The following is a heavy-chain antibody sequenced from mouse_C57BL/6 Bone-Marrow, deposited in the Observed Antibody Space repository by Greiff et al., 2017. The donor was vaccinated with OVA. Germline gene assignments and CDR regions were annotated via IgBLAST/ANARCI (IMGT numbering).Heavy chain of an antibody. CDR3: ARPYGNGFDY. CDR2: IRNKANGYTT. J-gene: IGHJ2*01. CDR1: GFTFTDYY. Sequence: EVKLVESGGGLVQPGGSLSLSCAASGFTFTDYYMSWVRQPPGKALEWLGFIRNKANGYTTEYSASVKGRFTISRDNSQSILYLQMNALRAEDSATYYCARPYGNGFDYWGQGTTLTVSS. D-gene: IGHD2-1*01. V-gene: IGHV7-3*01.